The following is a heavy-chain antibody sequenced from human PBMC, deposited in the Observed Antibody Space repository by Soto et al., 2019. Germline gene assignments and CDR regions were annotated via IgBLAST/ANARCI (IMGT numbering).Heavy chain of an antibody. CDR2: ISGSGGST. CDR1: GFTFSSHA. CDR3: AKDRGIVVVPAAPNAFDI. V-gene: IGHV3-23*01. D-gene: IGHD2-2*01. Sequence: PVGSLRLPCAASGFTFSSHAMRCVRQAPGKGLEWVSAISGSGGSTYYADSVKGRFTISRDNSKNTLYLQMNSLRAEDTAVYYCAKDRGIVVVPAAPNAFDIWGQGTMVTVSS. J-gene: IGHJ3*02.